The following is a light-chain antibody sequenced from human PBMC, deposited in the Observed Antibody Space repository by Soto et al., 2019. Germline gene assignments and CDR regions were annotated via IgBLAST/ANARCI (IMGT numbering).Light chain of an antibody. Sequence: DVQMTQAPSTLSASVVDRFTITFLASQNINAWLAWYQQKPGKAPKLLIYDVSTLHSGVPSRFSGSASGTEFTLTISNLESDDFATYYCQQYHRYSTFGQGTKVDIK. V-gene: IGKV1-5*01. CDR1: QNINAW. CDR3: QQYHRYST. J-gene: IGKJ1*01. CDR2: DVS.